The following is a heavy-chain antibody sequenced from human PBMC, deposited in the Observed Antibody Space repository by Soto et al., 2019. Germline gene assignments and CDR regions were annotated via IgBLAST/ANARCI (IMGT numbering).Heavy chain of an antibody. CDR3: ARISYYYDSSGSLTGADY. V-gene: IGHV3-21*01. J-gene: IGHJ4*02. D-gene: IGHD3-22*01. CDR2: ISSSSSYI. CDR1: GFTFSSYS. Sequence: GVSLRLSCAASGFTFSSYSMNWVRQAPGKGLEWVSSISSSSSYIYYADSVKGRFTISRDNAKNSLYLQMNSLRAEDTAVYYCARISYYYDSSGSLTGADYWGQGTLVTVSS.